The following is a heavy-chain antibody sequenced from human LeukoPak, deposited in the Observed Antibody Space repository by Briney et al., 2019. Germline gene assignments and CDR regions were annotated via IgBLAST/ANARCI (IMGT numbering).Heavy chain of an antibody. CDR3: AKAVRGGIDLYYFDH. CDR2: ISYDGSNK. Sequence: GGSLRLSCAASGFTFSSYGMHWVRQAPGKGLEWVAVISYDGSNKYYADSVKGRFTISRDNSKNTLYLQMNSLRAEDTAVYYCAKAVRGGIDLYYFDHWGQGTLVTVSS. J-gene: IGHJ4*02. V-gene: IGHV3-30*18. D-gene: IGHD6-13*01. CDR1: GFTFSSYG.